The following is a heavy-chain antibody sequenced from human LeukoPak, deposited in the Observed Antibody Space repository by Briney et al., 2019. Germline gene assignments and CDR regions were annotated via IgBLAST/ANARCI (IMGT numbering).Heavy chain of an antibody. CDR3: AKAIGYGSVMTSPRGDY. Sequence: GGSLRLSCAASGFTFSNYAMSWVRQAPGKGLEWVSAIGGSDGNTYYADSVKGRFTISRDNSQNTPYLQLSSLRAEDTAVYYCAKAIGYGSVMTSPRGDYWGQGALVTVSS. CDR2: IGGSDGNT. J-gene: IGHJ4*02. D-gene: IGHD3-10*01. CDR1: GFTFSNYA. V-gene: IGHV3-23*01.